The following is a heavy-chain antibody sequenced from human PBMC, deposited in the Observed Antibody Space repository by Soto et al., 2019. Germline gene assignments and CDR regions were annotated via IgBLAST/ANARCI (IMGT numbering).Heavy chain of an antibody. CDR1: GFTFSTHA. J-gene: IGHJ5*02. Sequence: QEQVVESGGGVVQPGRSLRLSCAASGFTFSTHAMHWVRQAPGRGLEWVAIISYDGTTKDYADSVKGRFTISRDNSKNAVYLQMNSLRSEDTAXXXXXXXXXTAGTTGWFDPWGQGTLVTXXS. CDR3: XXXXXTAGTTGWFDP. V-gene: IGHV3-30-3*01. D-gene: IGHD6-13*01. CDR2: ISYDGTTK.